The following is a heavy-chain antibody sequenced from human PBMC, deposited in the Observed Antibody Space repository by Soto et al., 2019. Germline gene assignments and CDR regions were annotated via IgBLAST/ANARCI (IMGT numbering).Heavy chain of an antibody. CDR2: ISRGSDYT. D-gene: IGHD3-10*01. Sequence: GGSLRLSCEVSGFTFSDNYMTWIRQAPGKGLEWVSYISRGSDYTHYAEAVKGRFTISRDNAKNSLFLQMTNLRAEDTAFYYCARFRSNSGTRFYFDYWGQGALVTVSS. CDR3: ARFRSNSGTRFYFDY. V-gene: IGHV3-11*03. J-gene: IGHJ4*02. CDR1: GFTFSDNY.